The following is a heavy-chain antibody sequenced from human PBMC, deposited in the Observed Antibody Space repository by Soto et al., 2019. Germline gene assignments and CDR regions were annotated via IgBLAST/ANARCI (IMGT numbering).Heavy chain of an antibody. J-gene: IGHJ4*02. V-gene: IGHV3-23*01. CDR3: AKEGEHSSGWANFDY. Sequence: GGSLRLSCAASGFTFSRYSMNWVHQAPGKGLEWVSAISGSGISTYYADSVKGRFTISRDNSKNTLYLQMNSLRAEDTAVYYCAKEGEHSSGWANFDYWGQGALVTVSS. CDR2: ISGSGIST. CDR1: GFTFSRYS. D-gene: IGHD6-19*01.